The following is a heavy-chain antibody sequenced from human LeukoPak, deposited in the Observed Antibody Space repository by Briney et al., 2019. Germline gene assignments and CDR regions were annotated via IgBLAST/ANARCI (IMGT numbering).Heavy chain of an antibody. Sequence: PGGSLRLSCAASGFTFSSYAMHWVRQAPGKGLEWVAVISYDGSNKYHAASVKGRFTISRDNSKNTLYLQMNSLRAEDTAVYYCARVVYYDSSGLDYWGQGTLVTVSS. J-gene: IGHJ4*02. CDR2: ISYDGSNK. V-gene: IGHV3-30-3*01. CDR3: ARVVYYDSSGLDY. CDR1: GFTFSSYA. D-gene: IGHD3-22*01.